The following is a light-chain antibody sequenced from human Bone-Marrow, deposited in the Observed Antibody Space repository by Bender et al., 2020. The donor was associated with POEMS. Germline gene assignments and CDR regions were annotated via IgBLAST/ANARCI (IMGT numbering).Light chain of an antibody. CDR1: SSDVGNYNL. CDR3: CSSAGNTYV. V-gene: IGLV2-23*01. Sequence: QSALTQPPSASGSPGQSITISCTGTSSDVGNYNLVSWYQQHPGKAPKLMISEGSKRPSDISNRFSGSKSGNTASLTISGLQSEDEADYYCCSSAGNTYVFGTGTKVTVL. CDR2: EGS. J-gene: IGLJ1*01.